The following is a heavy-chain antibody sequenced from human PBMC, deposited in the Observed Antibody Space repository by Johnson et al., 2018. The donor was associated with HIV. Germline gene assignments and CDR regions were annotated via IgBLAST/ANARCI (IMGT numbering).Heavy chain of an antibody. CDR1: GFTFSSYG. V-gene: IGHV3-33*03. CDR3: AKGIVVGVRAFDI. Sequence: QVQLVESGGGVVQPGRSLRLSCAASGFTFSSYGMHWVRQAPGKGLEWVAVIWYDGSNKYYADSVKGRFTISRDNAKNSLYLQMNSLRPEDTGLYYCAKGIVVGVRAFDIWGQGTMVTVSS. CDR2: IWYDGSNK. J-gene: IGHJ3*02. D-gene: IGHD3-22*01.